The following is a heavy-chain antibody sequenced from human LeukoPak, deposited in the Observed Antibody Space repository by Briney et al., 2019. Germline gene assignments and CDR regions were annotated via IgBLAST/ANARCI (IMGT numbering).Heavy chain of an antibody. CDR3: ARWRWQQSEFDL. V-gene: IGHV3-7*01. CDR2: IFPDGHQE. D-gene: IGHD5-24*01. J-gene: IGHJ4*02. CDR1: GFSFSSYH. Sequence: GGSLRLSCVASGFSFSSYHMSWVRQAPGKGLECVAHIFPDGHQESCDASVRGRFTVSRDNAKNSVFLQMNSLRVEDTAIYYCARWRWQQSEFDLWGQGALVTVSS.